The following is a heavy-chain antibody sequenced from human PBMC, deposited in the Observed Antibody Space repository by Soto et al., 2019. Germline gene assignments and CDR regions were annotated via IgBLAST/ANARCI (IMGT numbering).Heavy chain of an antibody. CDR3: GKERRGSGWSVCNF. D-gene: IGHD6-19*01. J-gene: IGHJ4*02. Sequence: VQLLESGGGLVQPGGSLRLSCAASGFTSRDYAMNWVRLSPGKGLEWVSDISGNGNSARYADSVKGRFTISRDNSKDTLYLQMNSLRVDDTAVYYCGKERRGSGWSVCNFWGQGSLVTVSS. CDR2: ISGNGNSA. V-gene: IGHV3-23*01. CDR1: GFTSRDYA.